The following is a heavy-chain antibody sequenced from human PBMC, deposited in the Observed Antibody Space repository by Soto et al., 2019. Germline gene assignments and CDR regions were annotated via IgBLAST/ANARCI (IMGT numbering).Heavy chain of an antibody. V-gene: IGHV1-69*02. CDR3: AASRSYGSGSYYANYYYYYMDV. D-gene: IGHD3-10*01. Sequence: QVQLVQSGAEVKKPGSSVKVSCKASGGTFSSYTISWVRQAPGQGLEWMGRIIPILGIANYAQKFQGRVTITADQSTSTAYMELSSLRSEDTAVYYCAASRSYGSGSYYANYYYYYMDVWGKGTTVTVSS. CDR1: GGTFSSYT. J-gene: IGHJ6*03. CDR2: IIPILGIA.